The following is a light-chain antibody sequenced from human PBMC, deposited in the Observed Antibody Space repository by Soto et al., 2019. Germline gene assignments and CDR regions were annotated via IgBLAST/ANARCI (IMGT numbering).Light chain of an antibody. CDR2: GAS. Sequence: AIQMTQFPSSLSASVGDRVTITCRASQGIRNDLGWYQQKSGRAPKLLIFGASTLQSGVPSRFSGSGSGTDFTLTISSLQPEDFATYFCQQSYNIPRATFGQGTKVDIK. CDR3: QQSYNIPRAT. J-gene: IGKJ1*01. CDR1: QGIRND. V-gene: IGKV1-6*01.